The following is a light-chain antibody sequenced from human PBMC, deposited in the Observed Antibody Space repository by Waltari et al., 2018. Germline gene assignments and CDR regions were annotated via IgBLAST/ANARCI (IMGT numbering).Light chain of an antibody. CDR1: HANLGSNY. CDR2: RNN. V-gene: IGLV1-47*01. CDR3: ASWDDSHYV. J-gene: IGLJ1*01. Sequence: QSVLTQPPSASGTPGQRVSISCSGSHANLGSNYLYWYQQFPGMAPKLHIYRNNQRPSGGPDRFSGSKFGTSASLAISGLRSEDEAVYYCASWDDSHYVFGTGTKVTVL.